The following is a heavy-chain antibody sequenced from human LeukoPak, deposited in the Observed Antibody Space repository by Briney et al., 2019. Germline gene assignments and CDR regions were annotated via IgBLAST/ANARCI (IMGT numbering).Heavy chain of an antibody. J-gene: IGHJ6*03. Sequence: GGSLRLSCAASGFTFSSHAMTWVRQASGKGLEWVSAISGSGDSTYYTDSVKGRFTISRDNSKNTLYLQMNSLRAEDTAVYYCAKDRRSNGSGSPSGYMDVWGKGTTVTVSS. V-gene: IGHV3-23*01. CDR1: GFTFSSHA. D-gene: IGHD3-10*01. CDR3: AKDRRSNGSGSPSGYMDV. CDR2: ISGSGDST.